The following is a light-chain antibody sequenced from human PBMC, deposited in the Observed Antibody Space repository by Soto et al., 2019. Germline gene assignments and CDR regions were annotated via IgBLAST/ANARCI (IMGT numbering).Light chain of an antibody. CDR1: QSVSSY. Sequence: EIVLTQSPATLSLSPGERATLSCRASQSVSSYLAWYQQKPGQAPRLLIYGVSTRATGIQDRFSGSGSGTDFTLTISRLDPEDFAVYYCQQYGTSPRTFGQGTKVDIK. J-gene: IGKJ1*01. V-gene: IGKV3-20*01. CDR2: GVS. CDR3: QQYGTSPRT.